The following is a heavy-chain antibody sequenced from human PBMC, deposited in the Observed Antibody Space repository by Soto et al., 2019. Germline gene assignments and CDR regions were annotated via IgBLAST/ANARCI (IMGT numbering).Heavy chain of an antibody. CDR2: ISGSGGST. Sequence: GGSLRLSCAASGFTFSSYAMSWVRQAPGKGLEWVSAISGSGGSTYYADSAKGRFTISRDNAKTTLYLQMNSLRVEDTAVYYCARTYVPGIAGFDPWGQGTLVTVSS. V-gene: IGHV3-23*01. CDR1: GFTFSSYA. J-gene: IGHJ5*02. CDR3: ARTYVPGIAGFDP. D-gene: IGHD1-1*01.